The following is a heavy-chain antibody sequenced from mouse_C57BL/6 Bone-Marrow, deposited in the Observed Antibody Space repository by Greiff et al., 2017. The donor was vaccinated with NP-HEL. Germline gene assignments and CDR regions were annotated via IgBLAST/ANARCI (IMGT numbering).Heavy chain of an antibody. V-gene: IGHV5-17*01. J-gene: IGHJ3*01. CDR3: ARDGYDAY. CDR2: ISSGSSTI. Sequence: EVHLVESGGGLVKPGGSLKLSCAASGFTFSDYGMHWVRQAPEKGLEWVAYISSGSSTIYYADTVKGRFTISRDNAKNTLFLQMTSLRSEDTAMYYCARDGYDAYWGQGTLVTVSA. CDR1: GFTFSDYG. D-gene: IGHD2-2*01.